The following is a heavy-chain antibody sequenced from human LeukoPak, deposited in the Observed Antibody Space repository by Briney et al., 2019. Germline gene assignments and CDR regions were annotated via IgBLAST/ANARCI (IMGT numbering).Heavy chain of an antibody. D-gene: IGHD7-27*01. CDR1: GFTFSDYY. Sequence: GGSLRLSCAASGFTFSDYYMSWIRQAPGKGLEWVSYISSSGSTIYYADSVKGRFTISRDNSKNTLYLQMNSLRAEDTAVYYCARDLGDNWLDPWGQGTLVTVSS. V-gene: IGHV3-11*04. CDR3: ARDLGDNWLDP. CDR2: ISSSGSTI. J-gene: IGHJ5*02.